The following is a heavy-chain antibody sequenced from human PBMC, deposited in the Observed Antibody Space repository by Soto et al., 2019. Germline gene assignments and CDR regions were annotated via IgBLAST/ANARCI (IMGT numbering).Heavy chain of an antibody. V-gene: IGHV3-30-3*01. CDR2: ISYDGSNK. Sequence: QVQLVESGGGVVQPGRSLRLSCAASGFTFSSYAMHWVRQAPGKGLEWVAVISYDGSNKYYADSVKGRFTISRDNSKKTLYLQMNSLRAEDPAVYYCARDTLGVTISPLGGRYVWCQGTTVTVSS. CDR1: GFTFSSYA. J-gene: IGHJ6*02. D-gene: IGHD3-3*01. CDR3: ARDTLGVTISPLGGRYV.